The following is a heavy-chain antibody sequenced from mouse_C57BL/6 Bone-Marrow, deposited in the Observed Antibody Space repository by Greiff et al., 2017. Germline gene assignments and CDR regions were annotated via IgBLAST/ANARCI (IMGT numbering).Heavy chain of an antibody. CDR3: TEYGSSFDY. Sequence: QVQLQQSGAELVRPGASVTLSRKASGYTFTDYEMHWVKQTPVHGLEWIGAIDPETGGTAYNQKFKGKAILTADKSSSTAYMELRSLTSEDSAVYYCTEYGSSFDYWGQGTTLTVSS. CDR2: IDPETGGT. V-gene: IGHV1-15*01. D-gene: IGHD1-1*01. J-gene: IGHJ2*01. CDR1: GYTFTDYE.